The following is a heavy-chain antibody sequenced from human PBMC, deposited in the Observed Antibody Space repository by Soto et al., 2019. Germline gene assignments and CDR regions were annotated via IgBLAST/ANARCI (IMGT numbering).Heavy chain of an antibody. J-gene: IGHJ6*03. Sequence: GGSLRLSCAASGFTFSSYWMSWVRQAPGKGLEWVANIKQDGSEKYYVDSVKGRFTTSRDNAKNTLYPQINSLRAEDTAVYYCARGPSLTGYYVYYMDVWGKGTTVTVSS. CDR3: ARGPSLTGYYVYYMDV. CDR1: GFTFSSYW. V-gene: IGHV3-7*01. D-gene: IGHD3-9*01. CDR2: IKQDGSEK.